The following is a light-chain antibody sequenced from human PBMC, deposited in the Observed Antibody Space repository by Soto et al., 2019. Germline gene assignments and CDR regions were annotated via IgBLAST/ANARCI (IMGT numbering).Light chain of an antibody. CDR1: QSVSGSS. J-gene: IGKJ5*01. V-gene: IGKV3-20*01. CDR3: QQYGSSPPIT. CDR2: GTS. Sequence: EILLSQSPGTLSLSPGERATLSCRASQSVSGSSLAWYQHRPGQAPRLLIYGTSSRATDIPDRFSGSGSETDFTLTISRLEPEDFAVYYCQQYGSSPPITFGQGTRLEIK.